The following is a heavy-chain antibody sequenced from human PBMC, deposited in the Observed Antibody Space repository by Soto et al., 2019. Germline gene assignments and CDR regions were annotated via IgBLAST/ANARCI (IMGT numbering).Heavy chain of an antibody. Sequence: GSGPTLGNPTQTLTLTCTFSGFSLTTDDVGVGWIRQFPGKALDWLAVVYWDDDKRYSPSLKSRLTITKDTSKNQVFLTMSNMDPVDTATYYCAHTRYSISSFDYWGQGTLVTVSS. CDR2: VYWDDDK. J-gene: IGHJ4*02. CDR1: GFSLTTDDVG. V-gene: IGHV2-5*02. CDR3: AHTRYSISSFDY. D-gene: IGHD6-6*01.